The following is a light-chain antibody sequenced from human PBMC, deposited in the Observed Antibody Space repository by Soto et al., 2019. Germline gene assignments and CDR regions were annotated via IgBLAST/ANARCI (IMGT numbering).Light chain of an antibody. CDR1: SSNIGAGYD. V-gene: IGLV1-40*01. CDR2: GNN. J-gene: IGLJ1*01. CDR3: QSFDSDLSAFV. Sequence: QSALTQAPSISGAPGQRVTISCTGSSSNIGAGYDVHWFQQFPGTAPRLLIHGNNNRPSGVPDRFSGSESGTSASLAIAGLQAGDEAIYYGQSFDSDLSAFVFGTGTKVTVL.